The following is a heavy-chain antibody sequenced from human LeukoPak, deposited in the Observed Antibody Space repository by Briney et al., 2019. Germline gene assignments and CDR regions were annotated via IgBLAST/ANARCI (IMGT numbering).Heavy chain of an antibody. V-gene: IGHV3-23*01. J-gene: IGHJ4*02. Sequence: PGGSLRLSCAASGFTFSSTSMSWVRQAPGKGLEWVAVTVGGGDGTYYADSVKGRFTISRDNSNNTLYLQMNSLKTEDTAVYYCTTGRSSWPPSGDYWGQGTLVTVSS. CDR3: TTGRSSWPPSGDY. D-gene: IGHD6-13*01. CDR2: TVGGGDGT. CDR1: GFTFSSTS.